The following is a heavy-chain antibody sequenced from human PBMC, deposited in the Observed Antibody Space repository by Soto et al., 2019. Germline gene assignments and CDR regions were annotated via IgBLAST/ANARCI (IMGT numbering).Heavy chain of an antibody. CDR2: TYYRSKWYN. D-gene: IGHD3-10*01. Sequence: PSQTLSLTCAISGDSVSSNNAAWNWIRQSPSRGLEWLGRTYYRSKWYNDFTVSVKSRITTNPDTSNNQVSLHLNSVTPEDTAIYYCARGGTYGSGSYSVFDYWGQGILVTVSS. CDR1: GDSVSSNNAA. V-gene: IGHV6-1*01. J-gene: IGHJ4*02. CDR3: ARGGTYGSGSYSVFDY.